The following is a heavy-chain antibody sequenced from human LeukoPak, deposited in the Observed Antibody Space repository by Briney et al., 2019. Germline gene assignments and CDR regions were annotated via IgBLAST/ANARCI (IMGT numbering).Heavy chain of an antibody. Sequence: PSETLSLTCAVYIDSFSNYHWNWIRQTPAKGMEWIGEVNESGGTNISPSLRSRVILSVDTSRNQFSLKLISVTVADTAIYYCARGQGATVPQVGKNWFDPWGQGTRVTVSS. CDR1: IDSFSNYH. V-gene: IGHV4-34*01. J-gene: IGHJ5*02. CDR3: ARGQGATVPQVGKNWFDP. CDR2: VNESGGT. D-gene: IGHD1-26*01.